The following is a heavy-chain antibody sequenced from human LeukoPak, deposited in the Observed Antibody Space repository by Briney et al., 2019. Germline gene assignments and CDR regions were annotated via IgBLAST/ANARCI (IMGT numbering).Heavy chain of an antibody. Sequence: GATLRLYCAASGFSFSSYAMSWVRQAPGKGLEWVSAISGSGGSTYYADSVKGRFTISRDNSKNTLYLQMNSLRAEDTAVYYCAKDGGSSPYYFDYWGQGTLVTVSS. CDR1: GFSFSSYA. V-gene: IGHV3-23*01. CDR2: ISGSGGST. J-gene: IGHJ4*02. D-gene: IGHD1-26*01. CDR3: AKDGGSSPYYFDY.